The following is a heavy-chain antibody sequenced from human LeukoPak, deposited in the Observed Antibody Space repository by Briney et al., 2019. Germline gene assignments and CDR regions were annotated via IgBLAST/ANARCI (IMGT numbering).Heavy chain of an antibody. CDR1: GFTFSSYA. Sequence: GGSLRLSCAASGFTFSSYAMHWVRQAPGKGLEWVAVISYDGSNKYYADSVKGRFTISRDNSKNTLYLQMNSLRAEDTAVYYCARDLCTELLQECYFDYWGQGTLVTVSS. J-gene: IGHJ4*02. V-gene: IGHV3-30-3*01. CDR2: ISYDGSNK. CDR3: ARDLCTELLQECYFDY. D-gene: IGHD1-26*01.